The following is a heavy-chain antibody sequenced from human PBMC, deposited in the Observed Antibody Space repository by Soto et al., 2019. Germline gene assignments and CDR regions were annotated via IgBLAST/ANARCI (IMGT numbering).Heavy chain of an antibody. CDR1: GGSISSGGYS. D-gene: IGHD3-22*01. V-gene: IGHV4-30-2*01. Sequence: SETLSLTCAVSGGSISSGGYSWSWIRQPPGKGLEWIGYIYHSGSTYYNPSLKSRVTISVDRSKNQFSLKLSSVTAADTAVYYCAIRYDSITYNWFDPWGQGTLVTVSS. J-gene: IGHJ5*02. CDR2: IYHSGST. CDR3: AIRYDSITYNWFDP.